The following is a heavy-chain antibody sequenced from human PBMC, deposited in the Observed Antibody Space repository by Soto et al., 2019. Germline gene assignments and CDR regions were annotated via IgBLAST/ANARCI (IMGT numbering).Heavy chain of an antibody. J-gene: IGHJ6*02. CDR2: VIPTQRTT. CDR3: VIDRLIVAVSVGRMDV. V-gene: IGHV1-69*01. D-gene: IGHD6-19*01. CDR1: GDTFIGYS. Sequence: QVQLVQSGAEVKKPGTSVRVSCKASGDTFIGYSISWVRQAPGQGLEWMGWVIPTQRTTKYAQRFQGRVTMSVDQFASTTYLELSSLRTVDTALYYCVIDRLIVAVSVGRMDVWGQGTTVTVSS.